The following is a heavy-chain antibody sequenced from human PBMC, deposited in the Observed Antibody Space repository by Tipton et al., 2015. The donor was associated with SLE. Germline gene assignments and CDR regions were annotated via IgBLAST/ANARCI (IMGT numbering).Heavy chain of an antibody. D-gene: IGHD5/OR15-5a*01. V-gene: IGHV3-30*04. CDR3: ARGLGYSVFPAALDS. CDR1: GISFSSYT. CDR2: ISYDGSNK. Sequence: SLRLSCAASGISFSSYTMHWVRPAPGKGLEWVAVISYDGSNKDYAGSVKGRFSISRDNSKNTLYLETNTLRDEDAAVYYCARGLGYSVFPAALDSWGQGTLVTVSS. J-gene: IGHJ4*02.